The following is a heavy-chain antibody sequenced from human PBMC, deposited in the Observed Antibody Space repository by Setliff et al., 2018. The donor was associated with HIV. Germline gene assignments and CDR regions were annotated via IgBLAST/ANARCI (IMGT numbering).Heavy chain of an antibody. CDR1: GGSFSGYY. J-gene: IGHJ3*01. V-gene: IGHV4-34*01. CDR2: INHSGGT. Sequence: ETLSLTCAVYGGSFSGYYWSWIRQPPGKGLEWIGEINHSGGTNYNPSLKSRVTISVDTSRDQFSLQLTSVTAADTAVYYCARAPPGIQNDAFDVWGQGTMVTVSS. CDR3: ARAPPGIQNDAFDV.